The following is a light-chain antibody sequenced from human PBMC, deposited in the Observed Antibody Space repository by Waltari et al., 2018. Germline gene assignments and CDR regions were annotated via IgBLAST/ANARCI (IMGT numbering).Light chain of an antibody. J-gene: IGLJ2*01. V-gene: IGLV2-23*01. CDR3: CSFAGSSPHVV. CDR1: SSDVGPYNL. Sequence: QSALTQPASVSGSPGQSITISCTGTSSDVGPYNLVSWYQHHPGKAPKLMIYESTKRPLGVSNRFSGSKSGNTASLTISGLQAEDEADYYCCSFAGSSPHVVFGGGTKLTVL. CDR2: EST.